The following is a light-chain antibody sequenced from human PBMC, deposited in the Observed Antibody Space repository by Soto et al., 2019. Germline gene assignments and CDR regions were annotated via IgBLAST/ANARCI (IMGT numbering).Light chain of an antibody. Sequence: EVVARRSPGAFSVRSSPGPKQSWRASQGIGDTLAWYQHKPGQTPRLLIYDTSTRATGVPTRFSGSRSGAQSTLTINTLQSEDFAVYYCQTSNNWPLNFGGGTKGDIK. CDR1: QGIGDT. J-gene: IGKJ4*01. V-gene: IGKV3-15*01. CDR3: QTSNNWPLN. CDR2: DTS.